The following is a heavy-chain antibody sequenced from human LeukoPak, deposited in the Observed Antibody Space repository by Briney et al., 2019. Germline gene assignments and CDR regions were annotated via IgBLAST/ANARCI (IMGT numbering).Heavy chain of an antibody. CDR1: GFTFSSYW. CDR2: INSDGSST. V-gene: IGHV3-74*01. Sequence: PGGPPRLSCAASGFTFSSYWMHWVRQAPGKGLVWVSRINSDGSSTSYADSVKGRFTISRDNAKNTLYLQMNSLRAEDTAVYYCARGFKYGGNSNMDYWGQGTLVTVSS. CDR3: ARGFKYGGNSNMDY. J-gene: IGHJ4*02. D-gene: IGHD4-23*01.